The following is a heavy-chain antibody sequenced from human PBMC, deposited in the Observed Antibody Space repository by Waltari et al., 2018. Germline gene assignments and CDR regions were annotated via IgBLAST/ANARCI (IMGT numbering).Heavy chain of an antibody. CDR1: GVPIRSGLY. Sequence: QVQLQESGPGLVRPSETLSLTCAVSGVPIRSGLYWGWIRQAPGKGLEWIGSIYRDGTVYYNPSLKSRVTLLVDTSKNQFSLRLTSVAVADTAVYFCARDPAGGYTWFDSWGRGTLVSVSS. CDR3: ARDPAGGYTWFDS. V-gene: IGHV4-38-2*02. J-gene: IGHJ5*01. D-gene: IGHD5-12*01. CDR2: IYRDGTV.